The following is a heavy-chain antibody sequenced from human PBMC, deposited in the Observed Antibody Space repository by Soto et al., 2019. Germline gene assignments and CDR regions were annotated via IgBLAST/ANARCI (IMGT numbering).Heavy chain of an antibody. CDR1: GYTFTNNG. Sequence: ASVKVSCKASGYTFTNNGITWVRQAPGQGLECMGWISPYNDNANNAQKFQGRITMTTDTSTSTAYMELRSLRSDDTAVYYCASGPYDFWSGASYYFAMHAWGKGTTVTVYS. CDR3: ASGPYDFWSGASYYFAMHA. V-gene: IGHV1-18*04. J-gene: IGHJ6*04. D-gene: IGHD3-3*01. CDR2: ISPYNDNA.